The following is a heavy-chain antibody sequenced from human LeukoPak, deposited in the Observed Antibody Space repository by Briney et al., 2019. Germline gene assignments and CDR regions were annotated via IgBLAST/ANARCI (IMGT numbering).Heavy chain of an antibody. V-gene: IGHV3-30*02. CDR3: AKTDKHDYSNYGGVFDY. CDR2: IRYDGSNK. J-gene: IGHJ4*02. CDR1: GFTFSSYG. Sequence: GGSLRLSCAASGFTFSSYGMHWVRQAPGKGLEWVAFIRYDGSNKSSADFVKGRFTISRDNSKNTLYLQMNSLRAEDTAVYYCAKTDKHDYSNYGGVFDYWGQGTLVTVSS. D-gene: IGHD4-11*01.